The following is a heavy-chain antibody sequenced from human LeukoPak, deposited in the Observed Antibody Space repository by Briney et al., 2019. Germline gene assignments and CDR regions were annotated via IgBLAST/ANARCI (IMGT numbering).Heavy chain of an antibody. J-gene: IGHJ5*02. CDR2: IYYSGST. V-gene: IGHV4-39*07. D-gene: IGHD1-14*01. CDR1: GGSISSSSYY. Sequence: PSETLSLTCTVSGGSISSSSYYWGWIRQPPGKGLEWIGSIYYSGSTYYNPSLKGRFTISVDTSKNQFSLKLNSVTAADTAVYYCARDRPVLTWGQGTLVTVSS. CDR3: ARDRPVLT.